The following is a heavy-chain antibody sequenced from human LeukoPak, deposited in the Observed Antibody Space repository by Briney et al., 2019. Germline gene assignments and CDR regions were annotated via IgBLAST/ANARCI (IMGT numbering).Heavy chain of an antibody. J-gene: IGHJ4*02. CDR1: GFTFSSYS. Sequence: GGSLRLSCAASGFTFSSYSMNWVRQAPGKGLEWVSSISSSSSYIYYADSVKGRFTISRDNAKNSLYLQMNSLRAEDTAVYYCARDRVVELSQNFDQWGQGTLVTVSS. CDR3: ARDRVVELSQNFDQ. CDR2: ISSSSSYI. V-gene: IGHV3-21*01. D-gene: IGHD2-15*01.